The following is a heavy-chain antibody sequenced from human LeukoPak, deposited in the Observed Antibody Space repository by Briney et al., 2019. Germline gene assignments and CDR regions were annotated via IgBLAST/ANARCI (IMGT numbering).Heavy chain of an antibody. Sequence: ASVKVSCKASGYTFTSYGISWVRQAPGQGLEWMGGIIPIFGTANYAQKFQGRVTITADESTSTAYMELSSLRSEDTAVYYCARQITIFGVVIIYNWFDPWGQGTLVTVSS. D-gene: IGHD3-3*01. V-gene: IGHV1-69*13. J-gene: IGHJ5*02. CDR3: ARQITIFGVVIIYNWFDP. CDR1: GYTFTSYG. CDR2: IIPIFGTA.